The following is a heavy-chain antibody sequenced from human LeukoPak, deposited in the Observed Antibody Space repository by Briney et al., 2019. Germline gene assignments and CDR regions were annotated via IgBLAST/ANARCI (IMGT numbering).Heavy chain of an antibody. J-gene: IGHJ4*02. V-gene: IGHV4-39*01. Sequence: SETLSLTCTVSGGSISSSSYYWGWIRQPPGTGLEWIGSIYYSGSTYYNPSLKSRVTISVDTSKNQFSLKLSSVTAADTAVYYCARHSGSYDFWSGYPAGYYFDYWGQGTLVTVSS. CDR3: ARHSGSYDFWSGYPAGYYFDY. D-gene: IGHD3-3*01. CDR2: IYYSGST. CDR1: GGSISSSSYY.